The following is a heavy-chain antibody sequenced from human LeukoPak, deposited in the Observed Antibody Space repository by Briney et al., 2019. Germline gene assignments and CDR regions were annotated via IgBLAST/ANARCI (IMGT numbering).Heavy chain of an antibody. CDR2: IYHSGSA. D-gene: IGHD2-21*01. CDR3: ASSLSRVVIAIDQ. Sequence: SETLSLTCTVSGGSISSGAYYWNWIRQPPGKGLEWIGYIYHSGSAYYNPSLKSRVTISVDRSKNQFSLELNSVTAADTAVYYCASSLSRVVIAIDQWGQGTLVTVSS. CDR1: GGSISSGAYY. J-gene: IGHJ4*02. V-gene: IGHV4-30-2*01.